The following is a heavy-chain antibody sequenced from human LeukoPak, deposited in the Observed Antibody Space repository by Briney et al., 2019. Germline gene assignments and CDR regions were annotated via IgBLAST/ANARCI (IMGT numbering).Heavy chain of an antibody. CDR2: IIPIFGTA. CDR1: GGTFSSYA. D-gene: IGHD3-22*01. CDR3: ARDQAPYYYDSSGYYSGFFGY. J-gene: IGHJ4*02. Sequence: VASVKVSCKASGGTFSSYAISWVRQATGQGLEWMGGIIPIFGTANYAQKFQGRVTITADESTSTAYMELSSLRSEDTAVYYCARDQAPYYYDSSGYYSGFFGYWGQGTLVTVSS. V-gene: IGHV1-69*13.